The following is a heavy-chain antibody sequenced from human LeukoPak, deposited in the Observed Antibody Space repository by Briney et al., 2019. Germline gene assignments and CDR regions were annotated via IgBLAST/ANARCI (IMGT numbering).Heavy chain of an antibody. CDR2: ISGSGGST. V-gene: IGHV3-23*01. J-gene: IGHJ4*02. D-gene: IGHD3-10*01. Sequence: GSLRLSCAASGFTFSSYAMSWVRQAPGKGLEWVSAISGSGGSTYYADSVKGRFTISRDNSKNTLYLQMNSLRAEDTAVYYCARDLVRDGYYAFDYWGQGTLVTVSS. CDR3: ARDLVRDGYYAFDY. CDR1: GFTFSSYA.